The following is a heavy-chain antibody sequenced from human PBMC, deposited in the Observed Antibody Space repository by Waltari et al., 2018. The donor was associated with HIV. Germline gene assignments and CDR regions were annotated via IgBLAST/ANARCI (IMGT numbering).Heavy chain of an antibody. CDR1: GGSVRRRLSF. D-gene: IGHD1-26*01. V-gene: IGHV4-39*01. Sequence: QLQLQESGPGLVTPSETLSLTGTVSGGSVRRRLSFWGWLRQPPGKGLAWVGRIYYTGRAYYNPSLKSRVTISVDTSKNQFSLKVTSVTAADTAVYYCARHALRVGAAYWNFDLWGRGTLVTVSS. CDR3: ARHALRVGAAYWNFDL. J-gene: IGHJ2*01. CDR2: IYYTGRA.